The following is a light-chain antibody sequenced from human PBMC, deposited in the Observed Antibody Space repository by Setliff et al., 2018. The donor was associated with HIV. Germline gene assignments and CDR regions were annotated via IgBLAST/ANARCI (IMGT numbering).Light chain of an antibody. CDR3: CSYAGSYTSFCV. J-gene: IGLJ1*01. Sequence: QSALTQPRSVSGSPGQSVTISCTGTSSDVGTYNYVSWYQHHPGKAPKLMIYDVTKRPSGVPDRFSGSKSGNTASLTISGLRAEDEADYFCCSYAGSYTSFCVFGTGT. CDR2: DVT. V-gene: IGLV2-11*01. CDR1: SSDVGTYNY.